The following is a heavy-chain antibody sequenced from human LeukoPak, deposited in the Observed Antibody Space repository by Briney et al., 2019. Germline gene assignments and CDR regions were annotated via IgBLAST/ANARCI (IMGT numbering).Heavy chain of an antibody. CDR1: GYTFTGYH. J-gene: IGHJ5*02. CDR3: AGDLSANDGGYNNWLGP. V-gene: IGHV1-2*02. Sequence: ASVKVSCKASGYTFTGYHMHWVRQAPGQGLEWMRWINPNSGGTNYAQKFQGRVTITRETPISPVYIDLSRLRAYHTDVYYCAGDLSANDGGYNNWLGPWDQGTRVTVTS. CDR2: INPNSGGT. D-gene: IGHD3-16*01.